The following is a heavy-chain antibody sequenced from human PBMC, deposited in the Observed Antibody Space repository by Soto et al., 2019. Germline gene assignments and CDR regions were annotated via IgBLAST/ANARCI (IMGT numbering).Heavy chain of an antibody. CDR3: ARDPSEGDSAGY. D-gene: IGHD2-21*01. V-gene: IGHV1-69*08. CDR1: GGTFSSYT. J-gene: IGHJ4*02. Sequence: QVQLVQSGAEVKKPGSSVKVSCNASGGTFSSYTISWVRQAPGQGLEWMGRIIPILGIANYAQKFQGRVTSTADKTKSTAYMELSSLRSEDTAVYYCARDPSEGDSAGYWGQGTLVTVSS. CDR2: IIPILGIA.